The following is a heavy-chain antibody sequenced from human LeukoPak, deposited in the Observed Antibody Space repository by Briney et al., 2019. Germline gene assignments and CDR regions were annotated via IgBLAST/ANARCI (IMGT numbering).Heavy chain of an antibody. J-gene: IGHJ6*02. V-gene: IGHV1-69*13. CDR3: ANSEGYYYYGMDV. Sequence: ASVKVSCKASGGTFSSYAISWVRQAPGQGLEWMGGIIPILGTANYAQKFQGRVTITADESTSTAYMELSSLRAEDTAVYYCANSEGYYYYGMDVWGQGTTVTVSS. CDR1: GGTFSSYA. D-gene: IGHD1-14*01. CDR2: IIPILGTA.